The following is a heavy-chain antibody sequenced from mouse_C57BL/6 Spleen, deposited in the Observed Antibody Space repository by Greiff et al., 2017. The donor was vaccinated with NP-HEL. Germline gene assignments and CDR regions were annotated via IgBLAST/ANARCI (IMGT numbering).Heavy chain of an antibody. CDR2: INPSTGGT. CDR1: GYSFTGYY. Sequence: EVQLQQSGPELVKPGASVKISCKASGYSFTGYYMNWVKQSPEKSLEWIGEINPSTGGTTYNQKFKAKATLTVDKSSSTAYMQLKSLTSEDSAVYYCAGSNYLDYWGQGTTLTVSS. D-gene: IGHD5-1*01. V-gene: IGHV1-42*01. J-gene: IGHJ2*01. CDR3: AGSNYLDY.